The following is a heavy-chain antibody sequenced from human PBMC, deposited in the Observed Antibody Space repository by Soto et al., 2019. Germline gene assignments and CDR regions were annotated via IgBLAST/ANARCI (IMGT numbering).Heavy chain of an antibody. CDR3: GKSGSSSRIDY. D-gene: IGHD1-26*01. CDR1: GYTFTSYY. CDR2: INPSGGST. Sequence: ASVKVSCKASGYTFTSYYMHWVRQAPGQGLEWMGIINPSGGSTSYAQKFQGRVTMTRDTSTSTAYMELSSLRSEDTAVYYCGKSGSSSRIDYWGQGTLVTVSS. J-gene: IGHJ4*02. V-gene: IGHV1-46*01.